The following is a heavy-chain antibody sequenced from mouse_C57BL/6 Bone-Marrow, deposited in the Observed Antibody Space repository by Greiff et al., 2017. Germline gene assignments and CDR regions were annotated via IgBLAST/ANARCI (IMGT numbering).Heavy chain of an antibody. D-gene: IGHD2-4*01. Sequence: EVKVVESGGDLVKPGGSLKLSCAASGFTFSSYGMSLVRQTPDKRLEWVATISSGGSYTYYPDSVKGRFTISRDNAKNTLYLQMSSLKSEDTAMYYCARPYDYDDGYYYAMDYWGQGTSVTVSS. CDR3: ARPYDYDDGYYYAMDY. J-gene: IGHJ4*01. CDR1: GFTFSSYG. V-gene: IGHV5-6*01. CDR2: ISSGGSYT.